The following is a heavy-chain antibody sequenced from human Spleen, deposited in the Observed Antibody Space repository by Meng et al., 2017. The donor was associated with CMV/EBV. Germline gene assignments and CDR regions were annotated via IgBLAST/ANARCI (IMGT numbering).Heavy chain of an antibody. CDR2: INHSGST. Sequence: GSLRLSCAVYGGSFSGYYWSWIRQPPGKGLEWIGEINHSGSTNYNPSLKSRVTISVDTSKNQFSLKLSSVTAADTAVYYCARAVRSSSSWGTYYFDYWGQGTLVTVSS. J-gene: IGHJ4*02. CDR1: GGSFSGYY. V-gene: IGHV4-34*01. D-gene: IGHD6-6*01. CDR3: ARAVRSSSSWGTYYFDY.